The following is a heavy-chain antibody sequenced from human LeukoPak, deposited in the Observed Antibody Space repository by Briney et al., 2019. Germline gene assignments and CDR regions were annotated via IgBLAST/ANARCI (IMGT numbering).Heavy chain of an antibody. CDR1: GFTSSTYA. D-gene: IGHD2-2*03. CDR3: ATLHVGYCSSTSCSSAYFDY. CDR2: ISGSGGST. Sequence: GGSLRLSCAASGFTSSTYAMSWVRQAPGKGLEWVAAISGSGGSTYYADSVRGRFTISRDESKKTVHLQMNSLRAEDTAVYYCATLHVGYCSSTSCSSAYFDYWGQGTLVTVSS. V-gene: IGHV3-23*01. J-gene: IGHJ4*02.